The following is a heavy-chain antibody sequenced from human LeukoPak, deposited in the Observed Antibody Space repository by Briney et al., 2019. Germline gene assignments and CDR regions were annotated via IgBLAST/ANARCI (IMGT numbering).Heavy chain of an antibody. Sequence: SVKVSCKASGGTFSSYAISWVRQAPGQGLEWMGGIIPIFGTANYAQKFQGRVTITADESTSTAYMELSSLRSEDTAVYYCASIKPGYSGYEDFDYWGQGTLVTVSS. D-gene: IGHD5-12*01. CDR1: GGTFSSYA. CDR3: ASIKPGYSGYEDFDY. CDR2: IIPIFGTA. J-gene: IGHJ4*02. V-gene: IGHV1-69*13.